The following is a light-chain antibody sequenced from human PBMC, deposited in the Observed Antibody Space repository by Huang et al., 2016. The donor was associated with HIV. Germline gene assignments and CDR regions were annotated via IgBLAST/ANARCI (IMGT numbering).Light chain of an antibody. J-gene: IGKJ2*01. CDR2: GAS. CDR3: YQYKHS. CDR1: QNIGSN. Sequence: VLTQSPATLSVSLGESATVSCRASQNIGSNLAWYQQRPGQAPGLLIQGASTRATSVPARFSGSGSGTEFALTISSLRSEDSAVYYCYQYKHSFGQGTKLEIK. V-gene: IGKV3-15*01.